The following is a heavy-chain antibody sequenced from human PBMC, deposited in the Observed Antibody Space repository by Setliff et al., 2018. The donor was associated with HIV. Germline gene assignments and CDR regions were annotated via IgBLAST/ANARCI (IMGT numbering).Heavy chain of an antibody. J-gene: IGHJ4*02. Sequence: SETLSLTCTVSGGSLIGSSFQPSWIRQTPGKGLEWIADIAYSGTTMYTNYNPSLESRVIVSEYTSRDQFFLKLTSVTADDTAIYYCARGPPFAYCGQGLLVTVSS. CDR3: ARGPPFAY. V-gene: IGHV4-39*07. CDR2: IAYSGTTMYT. CDR1: GGSLIGSSFQ.